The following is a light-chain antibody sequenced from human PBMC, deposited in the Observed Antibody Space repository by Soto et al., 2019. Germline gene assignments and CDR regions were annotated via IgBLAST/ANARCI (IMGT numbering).Light chain of an antibody. Sequence: DIQMTQSPSTLSGSVGDRVATTCRASQTISSWLAWYQQKPGKAPKLLIYKASTLKSGVPSRFSGSGSGTEFTLTISSLQPDDFATYYCQQYNSYWTFGQGTKVDIK. CDR2: KAS. CDR3: QQYNSYWT. J-gene: IGKJ1*01. V-gene: IGKV1-5*03. CDR1: QTISSW.